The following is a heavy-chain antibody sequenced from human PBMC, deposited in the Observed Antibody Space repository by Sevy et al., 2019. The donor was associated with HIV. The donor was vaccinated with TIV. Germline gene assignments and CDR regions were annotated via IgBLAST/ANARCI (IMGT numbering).Heavy chain of an antibody. Sequence: ASLKVSCKASGYIFTSYYIYWVRQAPGRGLEWMGVINPSGGSTNYAQTFQDRVTMTSDTSTSTVYMELSSLRSDDTAVYYCARGGVLMVRNTYFFDYWGQGTLVTVSS. J-gene: IGHJ4*02. CDR3: ARGGVLMVRNTYFFDY. CDR2: INPSGGST. CDR1: GYIFTSYY. V-gene: IGHV1-46*01. D-gene: IGHD2-8*01.